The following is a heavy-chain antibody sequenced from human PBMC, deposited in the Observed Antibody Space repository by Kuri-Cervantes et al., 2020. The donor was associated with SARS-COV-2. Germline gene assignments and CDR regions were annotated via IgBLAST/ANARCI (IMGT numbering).Heavy chain of an antibody. D-gene: IGHD3-3*01. Sequence: GESLKISCAASGFTFSSYAMHWVRQAPGKGLEYVSAISSNGGSTYYANSVKGRFTISRDSSKNTLYLEMNSLRVEDTAVYYCAKDPLFRGTYDLGKLDSWGRGTLVTVSS. CDR1: GFTFSSYA. CDR3: AKDPLFRGTYDLGKLDS. CDR2: ISSNGGST. V-gene: IGHV3-64*01. J-gene: IGHJ4*02.